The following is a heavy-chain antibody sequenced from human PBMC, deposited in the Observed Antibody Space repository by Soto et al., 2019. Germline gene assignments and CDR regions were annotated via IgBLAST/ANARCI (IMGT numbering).Heavy chain of an antibody. CDR3: ARHGKDYSTSGGGYNWFEP. D-gene: IGHD6-6*01. J-gene: IGHJ5*02. Sequence: GESLKISCKGSEYSFTNYWIAWVRQMPGKGLDWIGNIYPGDSNVKYSPSFQGQVTLSVDRSINTAYLQWGSLKASDTAVYYCARHGKDYSTSGGGYNWFEPWGQGXLVTVYS. CDR2: IYPGDSNV. CDR1: EYSFTNYW. V-gene: IGHV5-51*01.